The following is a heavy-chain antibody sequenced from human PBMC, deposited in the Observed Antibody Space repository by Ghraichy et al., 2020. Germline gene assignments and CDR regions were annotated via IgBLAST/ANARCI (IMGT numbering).Heavy chain of an antibody. Sequence: GESLNISCVASGFTFSSYTMYWVRQAPGKGLEWVALIAYDGSNNYSADSVKGRFTMSTDNSKNTLYLQMNSLRAEDTAVYYCARDRLSGRKRFGYFDYWGQGTLVTVSS. CDR1: GFTFSSYT. J-gene: IGHJ4*02. CDR3: ARDRLSGRKRFGYFDY. V-gene: IGHV3-30*04. D-gene: IGHD3-16*01. CDR2: IAYDGSNN.